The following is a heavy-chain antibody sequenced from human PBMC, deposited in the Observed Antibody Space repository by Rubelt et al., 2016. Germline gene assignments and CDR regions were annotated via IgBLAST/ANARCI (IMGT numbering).Heavy chain of an antibody. CDR1: GYTFTSYG. CDR3: ARRDGYNWDDAFDI. Sequence: QVQLVQSGAEVKKPGASVKVSCKASGYTFTSYGISWVRQAPGQGLEWMGWISAYNGNPNYAQKLQGRVTMTTDKSTSTAYMGLRSLRSDDTAVYYCARRDGYNWDDAFDIWGQGTMVTVSS. V-gene: IGHV1-18*01. CDR2: ISAYNGNP. D-gene: IGHD5-24*01. J-gene: IGHJ3*02.